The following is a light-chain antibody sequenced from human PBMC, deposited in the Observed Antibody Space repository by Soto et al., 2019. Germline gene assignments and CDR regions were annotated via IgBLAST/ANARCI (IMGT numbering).Light chain of an antibody. CDR1: SSDVGGYNY. CDR3: SSYTSTNTYV. J-gene: IGLJ1*01. V-gene: IGLV2-14*01. Sequence: QSVLTQPASVSGSPGQSITISCTGTSSDVGGYNYVSWYQQHPGKAPKLMIYEVSNRPSGVSHRFSASKSGNTASLTISGLQAEDEANYYCSSYTSTNTYVFGTGTKLTVL. CDR2: EVS.